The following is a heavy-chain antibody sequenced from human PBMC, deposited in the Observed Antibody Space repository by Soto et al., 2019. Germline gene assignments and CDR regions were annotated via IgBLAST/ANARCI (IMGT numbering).Heavy chain of an antibody. V-gene: IGHV1-2*04. CDR2: INPNSGGT. CDR1: GYTFTGYY. Sequence: QVQLVQSGAEVKKPGASVKVSCKASGYTFTGYYMHWVRQAPGQGLEWMGGINPNSGGTNYAQKLQGWVTMTRDTSISTAYMELSRLRSDDTAVYYCARGYYGSGSYYFDYWGQGTLVTVSS. J-gene: IGHJ4*02. D-gene: IGHD3-10*01. CDR3: ARGYYGSGSYYFDY.